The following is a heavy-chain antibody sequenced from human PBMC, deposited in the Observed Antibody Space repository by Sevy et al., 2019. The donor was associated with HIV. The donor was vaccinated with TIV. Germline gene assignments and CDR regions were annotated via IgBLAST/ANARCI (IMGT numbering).Heavy chain of an antibody. CDR1: GYTFTGYY. V-gene: IGHV1-2*04. D-gene: IGHD5-18*01. J-gene: IGHJ4*02. CDR2: INPNSGGT. CDR3: AREMRDTASFDY. Sequence: ASVKVSCKASGYTFTGYYMHWVRQAPGQGLEWMGWINPNSGGTNYAQKFQGWLTMTRDTSISTAYMELSRLRSDDTAVYYCAREMRDTASFDYWGQGTLVTVSS.